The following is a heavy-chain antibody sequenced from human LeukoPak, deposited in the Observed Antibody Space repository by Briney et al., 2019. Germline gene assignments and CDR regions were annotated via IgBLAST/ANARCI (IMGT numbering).Heavy chain of an antibody. V-gene: IGHV3-20*04. J-gene: IGHJ4*02. CDR1: GFTFDDYG. CDR3: ARGVGHDILTGYFDY. Sequence: GGSLRLSCAASGFTFDDYGMSWVRHAPGKGLEWVSGINWNGGSTGYADSVKGRFTISRDNAKNSLYLQMNSLRAEDTALYYCARGVGHDILTGYFDYWGQGTLVTVSS. CDR2: INWNGGST. D-gene: IGHD3-9*01.